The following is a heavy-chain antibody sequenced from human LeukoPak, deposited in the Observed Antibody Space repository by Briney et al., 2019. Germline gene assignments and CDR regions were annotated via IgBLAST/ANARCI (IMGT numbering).Heavy chain of an antibody. V-gene: IGHV4-59*08. Sequence: SETLSLTCIVSGGSISSYYWSWIRQPPGKGLKWIGYIYYSGSTNYNPSLKSRGTISVDTSKNQFSLKLSSVTAADTAVYYCARHGSSGGYDLFSHLTWDIDYWGQGTLVTVSS. D-gene: IGHD5-12*01. CDR2: IYYSGST. J-gene: IGHJ4*02. CDR1: GGSISSYY. CDR3: ARHGSSGGYDLFSHLTWDIDY.